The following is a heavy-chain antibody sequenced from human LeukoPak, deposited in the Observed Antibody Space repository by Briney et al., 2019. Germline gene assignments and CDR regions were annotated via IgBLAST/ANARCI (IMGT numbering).Heavy chain of an antibody. CDR2: ISASGGST. D-gene: IGHD2-2*01. CDR1: GFTFSSYA. CDR3: AKSGYRYCSSTSCFPYYYYMDV. J-gene: IGHJ6*03. V-gene: IGHV3-23*01. Sequence: GGSLRLSCAASGFTFSSYAMSWVRQAPGKGLEWVSAISASGGSTYYADSVKGRFTISRDNSKNTLYLQMNSLRAEDTAVYYCAKSGYRYCSSTSCFPYYYYMDVWGKGTTVTISS.